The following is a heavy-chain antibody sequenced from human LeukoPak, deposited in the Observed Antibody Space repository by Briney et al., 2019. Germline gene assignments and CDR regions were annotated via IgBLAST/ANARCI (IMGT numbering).Heavy chain of an antibody. D-gene: IGHD2-2*01. J-gene: IGHJ5*02. CDR3: ARDSQRVGYCSSTSCYLWFVP. V-gene: IGHV3-33*01. Sequence: GGSLRLSCAASGFTFSSYGMHWVRQAPGKGLEWVAVIRYDGSNKYYADSVKGRFTISRDNSKNTLYLQMNSLRAEDTAVYYCARDSQRVGYCSSTSCYLWFVPWGQGTLVTVSS. CDR2: IRYDGSNK. CDR1: GFTFSSYG.